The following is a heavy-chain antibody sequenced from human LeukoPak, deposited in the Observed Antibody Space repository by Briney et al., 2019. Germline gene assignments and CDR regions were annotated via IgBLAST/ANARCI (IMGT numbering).Heavy chain of an antibody. D-gene: IGHD2-2*01. CDR3: ARDQRYCSSTSCPKNYYYYYGMDV. V-gene: IGHV3-74*01. J-gene: IGHJ6*04. CDR1: GFTFSSYW. Sequence: GGSLRLSCAASGFTFSSYWMHWVRQAPGKGLVWVSRINSDVSSTSYADSVKGRFTISRDNAKNTLYLQMNSLRAEDTAVYYCARDQRYCSSTSCPKNYYYYYGMDVWGKGTTVTVSS. CDR2: INSDVSST.